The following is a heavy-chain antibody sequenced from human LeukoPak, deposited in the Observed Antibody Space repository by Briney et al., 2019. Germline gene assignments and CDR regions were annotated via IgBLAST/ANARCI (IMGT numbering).Heavy chain of an antibody. CDR1: GGSISSYY. CDR2: IYYSGST. CDR3: ARDDYGGNPTLFQH. V-gene: IGHV4-59*01. Sequence: SETLSLTCTVSGGSISSYYWSWIRQPPGKGLEWIGYIYYSGSTNYNPSLKSRVTISVDTSKNQFSLKLSSVTAADTAVYYCARDDYGGNPTLFQHWGQGTLVTVSS. J-gene: IGHJ1*01. D-gene: IGHD4-23*01.